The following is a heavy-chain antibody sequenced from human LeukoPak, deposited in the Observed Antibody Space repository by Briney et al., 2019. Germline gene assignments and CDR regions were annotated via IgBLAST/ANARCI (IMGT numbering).Heavy chain of an antibody. D-gene: IGHD3-3*01. CDR2: INWNGGST. Sequence: GVSLRLSCAASGFPFDVYGMRWVRQAPGEGWECVSGINWNGGSTGYANSVKGRFTISRDNAKNSLYLQMNSLRAEDTALYYCASDQSTGWSRERSSDYWGQGTLVTVSS. J-gene: IGHJ4*02. V-gene: IGHV3-20*04. CDR3: ASDQSTGWSRERSSDY. CDR1: GFPFDVYG.